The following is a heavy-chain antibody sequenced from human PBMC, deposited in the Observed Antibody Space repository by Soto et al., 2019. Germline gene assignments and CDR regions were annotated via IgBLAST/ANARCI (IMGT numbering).Heavy chain of an antibody. Sequence: QVQLVQSGAEVKKPGASVKVSCKASGYTFTTYALHWVRQAPGQRPEWMGWINTASGHTKYSKKVQDRVTITRDTSASTGYMELSSLRSEDTAVYYCGRSVVGATGEILYNAMDVWGQGTTVTVSS. D-gene: IGHD1-26*01. CDR3: GRSVVGATGEILYNAMDV. V-gene: IGHV1-3*04. CDR1: GYTFTTYA. CDR2: INTASGHT. J-gene: IGHJ6*02.